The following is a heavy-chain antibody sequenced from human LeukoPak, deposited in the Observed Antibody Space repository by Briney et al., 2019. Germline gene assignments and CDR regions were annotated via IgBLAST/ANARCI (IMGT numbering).Heavy chain of an antibody. CDR3: AKRSVAGHYGMDV. CDR2: ISYDGSNK. Sequence: GSLRLSCAASGFTFSSYGMHWVRQAPGKGLKWVAVISYDGSNKYYADSVKGRFTISRDNSKNTLYLQMNSLRAEDTAVYYCAKRSVAGHYGMDVWGQGTTVTVSS. D-gene: IGHD6-19*01. V-gene: IGHV3-30*18. CDR1: GFTFSSYG. J-gene: IGHJ6*02.